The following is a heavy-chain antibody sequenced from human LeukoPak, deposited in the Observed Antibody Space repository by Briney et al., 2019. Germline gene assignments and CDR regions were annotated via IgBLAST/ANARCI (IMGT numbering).Heavy chain of an antibody. CDR1: GFTFINYI. CDR3: AKDGIAVAGISAWY. Sequence: GGSLRLSCAASGFTFINYIMTWVRQAPGKGLGWVSAISGSGGTTVYSDSVKGRFTVSRDNSKNTVYLQMNSLRAEDTAIYYCAKDGIAVAGISAWYWGQGTQVTVSS. V-gene: IGHV3-23*01. CDR2: ISGSGGTT. D-gene: IGHD6-19*01. J-gene: IGHJ4*02.